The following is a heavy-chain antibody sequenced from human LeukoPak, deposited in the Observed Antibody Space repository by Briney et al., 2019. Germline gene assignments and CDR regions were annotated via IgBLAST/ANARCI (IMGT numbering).Heavy chain of an antibody. D-gene: IGHD3-22*01. CDR1: GFTFSNYW. V-gene: IGHV3-74*01. J-gene: IGHJ6*03. CDR2: INSDGSST. CDR3: AREGYYYDSSGYYYTPTIYYYYYYMDV. Sequence: PGGSLRLSCAASGFTFSNYWMHWVRQAPGKGLVWVSRINSDGSSTSYADSVKGRFTISRDNAKNTLYLQMNSLRAEDTAVYYCAREGYYYDSSGYYYTPTIYYYYYYMDVWGKGTTVTVSS.